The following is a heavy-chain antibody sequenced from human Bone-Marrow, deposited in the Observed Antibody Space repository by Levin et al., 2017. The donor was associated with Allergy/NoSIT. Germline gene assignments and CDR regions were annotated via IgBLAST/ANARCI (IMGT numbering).Heavy chain of an antibody. V-gene: IGHV3-11*01. CDR2: ISNSGTTV. J-gene: IGHJ4*02. Sequence: GESLKISCAASGFNFYKYYMTWIRQAPGKGLEWVSYISNSGTTVHYADSVKGRFTISRDNDNLYLQMNSLTADDTAVYYCARDQGHYCLDFWGRGTLVTVSS. CDR1: GFNFYKYY. D-gene: IGHD3-10*01. CDR3: ARDQGHYCLDF.